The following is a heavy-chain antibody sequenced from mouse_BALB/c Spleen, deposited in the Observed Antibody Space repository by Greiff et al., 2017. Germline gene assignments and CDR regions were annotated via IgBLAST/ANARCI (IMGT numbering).Heavy chain of an antibody. V-gene: IGHV5-6-4*01. CDR2: ISSGGSYT. CDR3: TIYDGYSFAY. J-gene: IGHJ3*01. D-gene: IGHD2-3*01. Sequence: EVQVVESGGGLVKPGGSLKLSCAASGFTFSSYTMSWVRQTPEKRLEWVATISSGGSYTYYPDSVKGRFTISRDNAKNTLYLQMSSLKSEDTAMYYCTIYDGYSFAYWGQGTLVTVSA. CDR1: GFTFSSYT.